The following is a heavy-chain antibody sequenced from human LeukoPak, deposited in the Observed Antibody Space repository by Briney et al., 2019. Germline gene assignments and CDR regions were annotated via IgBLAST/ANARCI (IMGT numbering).Heavy chain of an antibody. Sequence: SETLSLTCTVSGDSISSSSYCWDWIRQPPGKGLEWIGNIYNSANTHYNPSLKTRITMSVDTSKNQFSLKLNSVTAADTGIYYCARHSRCAYTGYENAFDIWGQGTMVTVSS. V-gene: IGHV4-39*01. D-gene: IGHD5-12*01. CDR1: GDSISSSSYC. J-gene: IGHJ3*02. CDR3: ARHSRCAYTGYENAFDI. CDR2: IYNSANT.